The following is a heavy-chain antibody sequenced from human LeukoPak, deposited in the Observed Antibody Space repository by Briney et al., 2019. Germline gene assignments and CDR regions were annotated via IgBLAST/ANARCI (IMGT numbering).Heavy chain of an antibody. CDR3: AKDLXXPXAIDY. D-gene: IGHD2-2*01. J-gene: IGHJ4*02. Sequence: GGSLRLSCAASGFTFSRYAMSWVRQAPGKGLEWVSGISGSGGSKYYADSVKGRFTISRDNSKNTLYLQMNSLRAEDTAVYYCAKDLXXPXAIDYWGQGTLVTVSS. CDR1: GFTFSRYA. V-gene: IGHV3-23*01. CDR2: ISGSGGSK.